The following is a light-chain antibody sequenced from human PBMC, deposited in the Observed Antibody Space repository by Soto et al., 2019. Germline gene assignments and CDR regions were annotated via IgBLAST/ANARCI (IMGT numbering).Light chain of an antibody. CDR2: GTS. Sequence: ETVMTQSPANLSVSPGERATLSCRASQSVTSNLAWYQQKPGQAPRLLIYGTSTRATGIPARFSGSGSGTEFTLTISSLQSEDFAVYYCQQYHNWPTFGQGTKVEIK. CDR1: QSVTSN. J-gene: IGKJ1*01. CDR3: QQYHNWPT. V-gene: IGKV3-15*01.